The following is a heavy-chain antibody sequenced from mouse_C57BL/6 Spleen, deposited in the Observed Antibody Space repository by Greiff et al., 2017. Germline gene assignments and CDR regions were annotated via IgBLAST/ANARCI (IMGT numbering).Heavy chain of an antibody. Sequence: VKLVESGPGLVQPSQSLSITCTVSGFSLTSYGVHWVRQSPGKGLEWLGVIWSGGSTDYNAAFISRLSISKDNSKSQVFFKMNSLQADDTAIYYCARNLKEGWDAMDYWGQGTSVTVSS. CDR1: GFSLTSYG. CDR3: ARNLKEGWDAMDY. CDR2: IWSGGST. D-gene: IGHD1-3*01. J-gene: IGHJ4*01. V-gene: IGHV2-2*01.